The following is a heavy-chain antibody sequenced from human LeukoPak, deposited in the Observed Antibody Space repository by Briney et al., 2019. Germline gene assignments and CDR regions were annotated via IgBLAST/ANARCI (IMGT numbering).Heavy chain of an antibody. Sequence: GEPLKISCKGSGYSFTSYWIGWVRQMPGKGLEWMGIIYPGDSDTRYSPSFQGQVTISADKSISTAYLQWSSLKASDTAMYYCVRLPPAYDFWSGVDYWGQGTLVTVSS. CDR1: GYSFTSYW. CDR2: IYPGDSDT. V-gene: IGHV5-51*01. J-gene: IGHJ4*02. D-gene: IGHD3-3*01. CDR3: VRLPPAYDFWSGVDY.